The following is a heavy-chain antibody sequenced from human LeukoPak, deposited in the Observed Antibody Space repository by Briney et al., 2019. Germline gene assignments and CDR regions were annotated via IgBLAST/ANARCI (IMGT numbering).Heavy chain of an antibody. D-gene: IGHD3-10*01. CDR3: ARSLWFGEYDAFDI. CDR2: IYHSGST. V-gene: IGHV4-38-2*01. J-gene: IGHJ3*02. Sequence: SETLSLTCAVSGYSISSGYYWGWIRQPPGKGLEWIGSIYHSGSTYYNPSLKSRVTISVDTSKNQFSLKLSSVAAAATAVYYCARSLWFGEYDAFDIWGQGTMVTVSS. CDR1: GYSISSGYY.